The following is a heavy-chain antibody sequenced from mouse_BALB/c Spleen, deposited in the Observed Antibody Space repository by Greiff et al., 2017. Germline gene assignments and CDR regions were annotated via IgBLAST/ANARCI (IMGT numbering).Heavy chain of an antibody. CDR1: GYAFTNYL. J-gene: IGHJ3*01. CDR3: ARSALFYDYAAWFAY. V-gene: IGHV1-54*03. D-gene: IGHD2-4*01. CDR2: INPGSGGT. Sequence: QVQLQQSGPELVRPGTSVKVSCKASGYAFTNYLIEWVKQRPGQGLEWIGVINPGSGGTNYNEKFKAKATLTADKSSSTVYMQLSSLTSDDSAVFFCARSALFYDYAAWFAYWGQGTLVTVSA.